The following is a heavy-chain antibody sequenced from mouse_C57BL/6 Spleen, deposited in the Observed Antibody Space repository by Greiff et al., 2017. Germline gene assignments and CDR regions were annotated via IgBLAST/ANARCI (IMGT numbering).Heavy chain of an antibody. J-gene: IGHJ2*01. Sequence: VQLQQSGAELVRPGASVTLSCKASGYTFTDYEMHWVKQTPVHGLEWIGAIDPETGGTAYNQKFKGKAILTADKSSSTAYMELRSLTSEDSAVYYCTRGVFDYWGQGTTLTASS. CDR2: IDPETGGT. V-gene: IGHV1-15*01. CDR3: TRGVFDY. CDR1: GYTFTDYE.